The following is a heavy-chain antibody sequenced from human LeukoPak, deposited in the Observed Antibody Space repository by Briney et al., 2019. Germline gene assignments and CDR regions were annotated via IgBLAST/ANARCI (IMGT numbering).Heavy chain of an antibody. CDR3: ARGGALYNHLEMATIC. CDR2: INWNGGST. Sequence: GGSLRLSCAASGFTFDDYGMSWVRQAPGEGLEWVSGINWNGGSTGYADSVKGRFTISRDNAKNSLYLQMNSLRAEDTAVYYCARGGALYNHLEMATICWGQGTLVTVSS. V-gene: IGHV3-20*04. J-gene: IGHJ4*02. D-gene: IGHD5-24*01. CDR1: GFTFDDYG.